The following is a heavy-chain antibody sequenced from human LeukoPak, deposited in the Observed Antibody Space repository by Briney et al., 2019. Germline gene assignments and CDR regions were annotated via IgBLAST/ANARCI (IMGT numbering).Heavy chain of an antibody. D-gene: IGHD1-26*01. CDR1: GFPFNLYG. V-gene: IGHV3-21*01. J-gene: IGHJ4*02. Sequence: GGSLRLSCAASGFPFNLYGMTWVRQAPGKGLEWVSLISGLNNDMYYADSVKGRFAISRDNAKNSLYLEMNSLTAEDTAVYYCARRDPLSYQLGTLNFDHWGQGTLVTVSS. CDR3: ARRDPLSYQLGTLNFDH. CDR2: ISGLNNDM.